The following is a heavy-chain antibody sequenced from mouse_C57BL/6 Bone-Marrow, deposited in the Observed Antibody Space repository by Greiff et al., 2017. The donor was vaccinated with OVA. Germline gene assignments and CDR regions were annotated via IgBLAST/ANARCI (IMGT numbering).Heavy chain of an antibody. CDR1: GYTFTDYN. J-gene: IGHJ2*01. CDR3: ARNAYGSSSVFDY. CDR2: INPNNGGT. D-gene: IGHD1-1*01. Sequence: VQLQQSGPELVKPGASVKIPCKASGYTFTDYNMDWVKQSHGKSLEWIGDINPNNGGTIYNQKFKGKATLTVDKSSSTAYMELRSLTSEDTAVYYCARNAYGSSSVFDYWGQGTTLTVSS. V-gene: IGHV1-18*01.